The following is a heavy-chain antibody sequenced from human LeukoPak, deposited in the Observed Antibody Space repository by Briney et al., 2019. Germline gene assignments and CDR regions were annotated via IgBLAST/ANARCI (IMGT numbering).Heavy chain of an antibody. CDR2: INPNSGGT. V-gene: IGHV1-2*02. Sequence: ASVKVSCKTSGYTFTGYYIHWVRQAPGQGLEWMGWINPNSGGTDYAQKFQGRVTMTRDTSINTAYMELSILKSDDSAVYYCARVLPDGFFPLEYWGQGTLVTVSS. D-gene: IGHD3/OR15-3a*01. CDR3: ARVLPDGFFPLEY. CDR1: GYTFTGYY. J-gene: IGHJ4*02.